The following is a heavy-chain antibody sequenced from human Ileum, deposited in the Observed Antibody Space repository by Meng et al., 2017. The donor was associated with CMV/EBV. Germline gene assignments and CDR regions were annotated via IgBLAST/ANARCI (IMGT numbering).Heavy chain of an antibody. V-gene: IGHV3-48*03. CDR1: GFTFSSYE. Sequence: GESLKISCAASGFTFSSYEMNWVRQAPGKGLEWVSYISSSGSTIYYADSVKGRFTISRDNAKNSLYLQMNSLRAEDTAVYYCARVREQLVLWWRDYGMDVWGQGTTVTVSS. D-gene: IGHD6-13*01. CDR2: ISSSGSTI. J-gene: IGHJ6*02. CDR3: ARVREQLVLWWRDYGMDV.